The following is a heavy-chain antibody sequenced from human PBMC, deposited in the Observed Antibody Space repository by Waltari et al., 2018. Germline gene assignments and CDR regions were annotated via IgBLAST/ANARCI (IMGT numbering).Heavy chain of an antibody. J-gene: IGHJ4*02. CDR1: GFTFSSYA. V-gene: IGHV3-23*01. Sequence: EVQLLESGGGFVQPGGSLRLYWAASGFTFSSYANNFVRQAPGKGLEWVAGISGSGGITYYADSVKGRFTISRDNSKNTLYLQMNSLRAEDTAVYYCAKDQSSGWYPLDYWGQGTLVTVSS. CDR3: AKDQSSGWYPLDY. CDR2: ISGSGGIT. D-gene: IGHD6-19*01.